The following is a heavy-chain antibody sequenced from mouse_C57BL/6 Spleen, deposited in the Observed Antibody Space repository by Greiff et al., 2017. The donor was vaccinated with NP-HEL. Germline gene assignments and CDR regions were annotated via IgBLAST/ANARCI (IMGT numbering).Heavy chain of an antibody. CDR3: ARAETGYYFDY. CDR1: GYTFTDYY. D-gene: IGHD4-1*01. V-gene: IGHV1-19*01. CDR2: INPYNGGT. J-gene: IGHJ2*01. Sequence: EVMLVESGPVLVKPGASVKMSCKASGYTFTDYYMNWVKQSHGKSLEWIGVINPYNGGTSYNQKFKGKATLTVDKSSSTAYMELNSLTSEDSAVYYCARAETGYYFDYWGQGTTLTVSS.